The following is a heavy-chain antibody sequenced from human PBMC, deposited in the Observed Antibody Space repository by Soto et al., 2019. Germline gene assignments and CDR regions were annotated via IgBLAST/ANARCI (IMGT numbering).Heavy chain of an antibody. V-gene: IGHV1-69*01. Sequence: QVQLVQSGAEVKKPGSSVKVSCKASGGTFSSYAISWVRQAPGQGLEWMGGIIPIFGTANYAQKFQGRVTITADESTGTAYVELSSLSAEDAAVYYGGRATATRGSYNWFDPGGRGNLVAVSA. D-gene: IGHD1-1*01. CDR2: IIPIFGTA. CDR1: GGTFSSYA. CDR3: GRATATRGSYNWFDP. J-gene: IGHJ5*02.